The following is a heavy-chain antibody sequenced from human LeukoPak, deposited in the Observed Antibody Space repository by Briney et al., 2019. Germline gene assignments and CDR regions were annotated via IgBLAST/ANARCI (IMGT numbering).Heavy chain of an antibody. CDR1: GGSISSGSYY. CDR2: INHSGST. Sequence: PSQTLSLTCTVSGGSISSGSYYWSWIRQPPGKGLEWIGEINHSGSTNYNPSLKSRVTISVDTSKNQFSLKLSSVTAADTAVYYCARILRSPLTDVWGKGTTVTVSS. V-gene: IGHV4-39*07. D-gene: IGHD3-3*01. CDR3: ARILRSPLTDV. J-gene: IGHJ6*04.